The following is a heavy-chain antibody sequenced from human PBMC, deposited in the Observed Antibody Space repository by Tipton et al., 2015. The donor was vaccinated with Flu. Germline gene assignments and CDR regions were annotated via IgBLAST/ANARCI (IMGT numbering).Heavy chain of an antibody. J-gene: IGHJ6*02. Sequence: TLSLTCTVSGGSISSSSYYWGWIRQPPGKGLEWIGSIYYSGSTYYNPSLKSRVTISVDTSKNQFSLKLSSVTAADTAVYYCARDAITIFGVAQVYYYGMDVWGQGATVPVSS. D-gene: IGHD3-3*01. CDR2: IYYSGST. V-gene: IGHV4-39*07. CDR3: ARDAITIFGVAQVYYYGMDV. CDR1: GGSISSSSYY.